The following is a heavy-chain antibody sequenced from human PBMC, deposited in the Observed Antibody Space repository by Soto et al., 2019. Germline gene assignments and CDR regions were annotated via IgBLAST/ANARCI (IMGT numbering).Heavy chain of an antibody. CDR2: IYYSGST. Sequence: SETLSLTCTVSGGSISSGDYYWSWIRQPPGKGLEWIGYIYYSGSTYYNPSLKSRVTISVDTSKNQFSLKLSSVTAADTAVYYCASLFINRDSGYSRNYFDYWGQGTLVPVSS. V-gene: IGHV4-30-4*01. CDR3: ASLFINRDSGYSRNYFDY. D-gene: IGHD5-12*01. CDR1: GGSISSGDYY. J-gene: IGHJ4*02.